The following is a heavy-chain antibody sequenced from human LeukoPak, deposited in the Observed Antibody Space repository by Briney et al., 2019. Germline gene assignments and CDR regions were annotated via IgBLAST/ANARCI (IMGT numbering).Heavy chain of an antibody. CDR1: GYTFTGYY. Sequence: GASVKVSCKASGYTFTGYYMHWVRQAPGQGLEWMGWINPNSGNTGYAQKFQGRVTMTRNTSISTAYMELSSLRSEDTAVYYCARGTQSSSWYYYYYGMDVWGQGTTVTVSS. CDR2: INPNSGNT. D-gene: IGHD6-13*01. CDR3: ARGTQSSSWYYYYYGMDV. V-gene: IGHV1-8*02. J-gene: IGHJ6*02.